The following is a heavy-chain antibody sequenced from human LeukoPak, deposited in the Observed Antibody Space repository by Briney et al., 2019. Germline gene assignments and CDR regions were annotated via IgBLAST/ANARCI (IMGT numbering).Heavy chain of an antibody. CDR1: ADSMKTYY. CDR2: TSYSGIT. J-gene: IGHJ5*02. V-gene: IGHV4-59*08. Sequence: PSETLSLTCSVSADSMKTYYWSWIRQPPGKGLEWIGFTSYSGITTYNPSLKSRVAISVHTSKNQFSLKVTSLTAADTAVYHCARLVEGRATGNWFDPWGQGILVTVSS. CDR3: ARLVEGRATGNWFDP. D-gene: IGHD7-27*01.